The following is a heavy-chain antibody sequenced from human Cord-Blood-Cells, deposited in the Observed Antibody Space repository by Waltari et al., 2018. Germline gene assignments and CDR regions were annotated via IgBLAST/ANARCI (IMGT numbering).Heavy chain of an antibody. J-gene: IGHJ6*02. CDR1: GFTFSGSA. D-gene: IGHD5-18*01. Sequence: EVQLVESGGGLVQPGGSLKLSCAASGFTFSGSAMHWVRQASGKGLEWVGRIRSKANSYATEYAASVKGRFTISRDDSKNTAYLQMSSLKTEDTAVYYCTRSDTATYHEGYYGMDVWGQGTTVTVSS. CDR3: TRSDTATYHEGYYGMDV. V-gene: IGHV3-73*02. CDR2: IRSKANSYAT.